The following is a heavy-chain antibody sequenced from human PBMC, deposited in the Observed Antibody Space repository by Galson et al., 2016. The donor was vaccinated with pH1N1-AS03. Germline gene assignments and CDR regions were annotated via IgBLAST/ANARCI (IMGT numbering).Heavy chain of an antibody. D-gene: IGHD6-19*01. V-gene: IGHV3-7*01. CDR2: IRQEGSEK. CDR3: AASGIPVRLV. CDR1: GFTIRRYW. Sequence: SLRLSCAASGFTIRRYWMTWVRQAPGKGLEWVASIRQEGSEKYYVDSVKVRFTISRENAKTSLNLQMNSLRAEDTATYYCAASGIPVRLVWGQGTTATVSS. J-gene: IGHJ6*02.